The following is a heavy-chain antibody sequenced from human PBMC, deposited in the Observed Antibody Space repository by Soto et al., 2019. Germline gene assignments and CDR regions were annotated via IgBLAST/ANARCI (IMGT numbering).Heavy chain of an antibody. CDR3: ARHRGPMVRGVISNWFDP. CDR1: GDSITSGSYY. V-gene: IGHV4-31*03. CDR2: IHSSGKT. D-gene: IGHD3-10*01. J-gene: IGHJ5*02. Sequence: SETLSLTCTVSGDSITSGSYYWSWIRQHPGKGLEWIGYIHSSGKTYHNPSLKSRTSISIDTSKNQFSLKLSSVTAADTAVYYCARHRGPMVRGVISNWFDPWGQGTLVTVSS.